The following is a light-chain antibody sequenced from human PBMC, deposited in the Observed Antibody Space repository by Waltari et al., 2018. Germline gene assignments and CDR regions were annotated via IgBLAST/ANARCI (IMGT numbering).Light chain of an antibody. CDR3: QHLNSYPVT. V-gene: IGKV1-9*01. CDR2: TSS. CDR1: QGISSY. Sequence: DIQLTQSPSFLSASVGDRVTITFRPSQGISSYLAWYQQKPGKAPKLLIYTSSTLQSGVPSRFSGSGSGTEFTLTISSLQPEDFATYYCQHLNSYPVTFGQGTKLEIK. J-gene: IGKJ2*01.